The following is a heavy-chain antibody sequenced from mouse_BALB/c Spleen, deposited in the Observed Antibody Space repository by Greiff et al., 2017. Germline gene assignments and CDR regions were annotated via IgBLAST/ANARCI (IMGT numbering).Heavy chain of an antibody. CDR1: GYSITSDYA. CDR2: ISYSGST. D-gene: IGHD2-3*01. CDR3: AREVIYDGYYVGAMDY. V-gene: IGHV3-2*02. Sequence: VQLQQSGPGLVKPSQSLSLTCTVTGYSITSDYAWNWIRQFPGNKLEWMGYISYSGSTSYNPSLKSRISITRDTSKNQFFLQLNSVTTEDTATYYCAREVIYDGYYVGAMDYWGQGTSVTVSS. J-gene: IGHJ4*01.